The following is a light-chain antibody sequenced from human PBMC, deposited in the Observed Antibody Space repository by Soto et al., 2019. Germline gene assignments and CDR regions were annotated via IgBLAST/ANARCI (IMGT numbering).Light chain of an antibody. CDR1: QSVRSSY. Sequence: EIVSTQSPGTLSLSPGERATLSCRASQSVRSSYLTWYQQKPGQAPRLLIYGASSRATGIPDRFSGSGSGTDFTLTISRLEPEDFAVYYCQQYGTSPLTFGGGTKVDIK. CDR2: GAS. V-gene: IGKV3-20*01. CDR3: QQYGTSPLT. J-gene: IGKJ4*01.